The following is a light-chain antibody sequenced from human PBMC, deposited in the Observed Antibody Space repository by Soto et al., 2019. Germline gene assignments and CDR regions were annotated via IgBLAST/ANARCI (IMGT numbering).Light chain of an antibody. Sequence: IQLTQSPSFLSASVGDRVTITCRASQGISSYLAWYQQKPGKAPKLLIYAASSLQSGVPSRFRGSGSGTDFTLTISSLQPEDFATYYCLQDYSNPRTFGQGTKVDIK. V-gene: IGKV1-6*01. CDR3: LQDYSNPRT. CDR2: AAS. CDR1: QGISSY. J-gene: IGKJ1*01.